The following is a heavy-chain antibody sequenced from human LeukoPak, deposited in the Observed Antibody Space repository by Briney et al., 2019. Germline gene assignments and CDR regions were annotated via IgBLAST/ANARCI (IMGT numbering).Heavy chain of an antibody. Sequence: SQTLSLTCAISGDSVSSNSAAWNGIRQSPSRGLEGRGRTYYRSKWYNDYAVSVKSRITITPDTSKTPFSLQLNSVTPEDTAVYYCARDSSGWTEEYWFDPWGQGPLVPVSS. CDR3: ARDSSGWTEEYWFDP. D-gene: IGHD6-19*01. J-gene: IGHJ5*02. CDR2: TYYRSKWYN. CDR1: GDSVSSNSAA. V-gene: IGHV6-1*01.